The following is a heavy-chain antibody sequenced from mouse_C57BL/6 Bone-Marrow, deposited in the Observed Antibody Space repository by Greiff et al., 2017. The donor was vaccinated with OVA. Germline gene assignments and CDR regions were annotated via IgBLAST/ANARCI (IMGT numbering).Heavy chain of an antibody. Sequence: EVQLQQSGGDLVKPGGSLKLSCAASGFTFSSYGMSWVRQTPDKRLEWVATISSGGSYTYYPDSVKGRFTISRDNAKNTLYLQMSSLKSEDTAMDYCARWLLLAGFAYWGQGTLVTVSA. CDR1: GFTFSSYG. D-gene: IGHD2-3*01. CDR3: ARWLLLAGFAY. J-gene: IGHJ3*01. CDR2: ISSGGSYT. V-gene: IGHV5-6*01.